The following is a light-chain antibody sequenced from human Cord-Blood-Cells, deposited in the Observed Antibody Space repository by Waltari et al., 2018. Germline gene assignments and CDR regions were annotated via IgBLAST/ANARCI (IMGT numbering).Light chain of an antibody. CDR1: SSNIVAGYD. CDR2: GNS. Sequence: QSVLTQPPSVSGAPGQRVTISCTGSSSNIVAGYDVHWYQQLPATAPKLLISGNSNRPSGVPDRFSGAKSGTSASLAITGLQAEDEADYYCQSYDSSLSGWVFGGGTKLTVL. V-gene: IGLV1-40*01. CDR3: QSYDSSLSGWV. J-gene: IGLJ3*02.